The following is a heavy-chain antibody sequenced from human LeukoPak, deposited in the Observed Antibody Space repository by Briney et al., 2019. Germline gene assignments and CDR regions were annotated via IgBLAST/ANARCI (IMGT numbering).Heavy chain of an antibody. J-gene: IGHJ4*02. CDR3: ARVLNVPKLIDS. CDR2: VFQLQTVRT. CDR1: GSSITNTYY. Sequence: SETLSLTCTVSGSSITNTYYWAWFRQPPGKGLEWIATVFQLQTVRTFSNPSLESRVTLSLDTSQNQFSLNLTSVTATGTALYFCARVLNVPKLIDSWGQGTLVTVSS. D-gene: IGHD3-16*01. V-gene: IGHV4-38-2*02.